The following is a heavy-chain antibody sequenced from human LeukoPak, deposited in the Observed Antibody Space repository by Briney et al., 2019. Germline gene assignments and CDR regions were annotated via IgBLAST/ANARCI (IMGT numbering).Heavy chain of an antibody. V-gene: IGHV3-9*01. CDR3: ARDLAVEAFDY. CDR2: ISWNSGSI. J-gene: IGHJ4*02. CDR1: GFTFDDYA. Sequence: AGRSLRLSCAASGFTFDDYAMHWVRQAPGKGLEWVSGISWNSGSIGYADSVKGRFTISRDNAKNSLYLQMNSLRAEDTAVYYCARDLAVEAFDYWGQGTLVTVSS. D-gene: IGHD6-19*01.